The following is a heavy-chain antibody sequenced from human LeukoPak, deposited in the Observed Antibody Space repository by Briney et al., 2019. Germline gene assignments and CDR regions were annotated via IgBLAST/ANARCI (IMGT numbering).Heavy chain of an antibody. Sequence: PSETLSLTCTVSGGSISSYYWSWIRQPAGKGLEWIGRIYTSGSTNYNPSLKSRVTMSVDTSKNQFSLKLSSVTAADTAVYYCARGPESYYDSSGYHPFDYWGQGTLVTVSS. CDR3: ARGPESYYDSSGYHPFDY. D-gene: IGHD3-22*01. J-gene: IGHJ4*02. CDR2: IYTSGST. CDR1: GGSISSYY. V-gene: IGHV4-4*07.